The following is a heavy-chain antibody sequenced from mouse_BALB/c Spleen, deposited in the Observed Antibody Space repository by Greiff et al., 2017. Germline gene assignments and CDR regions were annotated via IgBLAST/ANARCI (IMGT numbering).Heavy chain of an antibody. CDR3: ARWGTTVVNYFDY. D-gene: IGHD1-1*01. CDR1: GYTFTSYW. CDR2: INPSTGYT. V-gene: IGHV1-7*01. J-gene: IGHJ2*01. Sequence: QVQLQQSGAELAKPGASVKMSCTASGYTFTSYWMHWVKQRPGQGLEWIGYINPSTGYTEYNQKFKDKATLTADKSSSTAYMQLSSLTSEDSAVYYCARWGTTVVNYFDYWGQGTTLTVSS.